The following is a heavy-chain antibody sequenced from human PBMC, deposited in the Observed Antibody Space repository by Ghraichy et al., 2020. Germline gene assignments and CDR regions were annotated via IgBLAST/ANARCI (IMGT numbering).Heavy chain of an antibody. D-gene: IGHD3-10*01. CDR1: GGSISSYY. CDR2: IYYSGST. Sequence: SETLSLTCTVSGGSISSYYWSWFRQSPGNGLEWIGYIYYSGSTNYNPSLKSRVTLSVDTSKDQLSLTLISVTAADTAVYYCARHRAGDNWFDPWGQGTLVIVSS. J-gene: IGHJ5*02. V-gene: IGHV4-59*08. CDR3: ARHRAGDNWFDP.